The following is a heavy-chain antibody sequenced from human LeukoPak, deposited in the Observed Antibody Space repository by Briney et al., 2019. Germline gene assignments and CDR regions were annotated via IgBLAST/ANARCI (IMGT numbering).Heavy chain of an antibody. V-gene: IGHV3-21*01. Sequence: GSLRLSCAASGFTFTNYRLSLVRQAPGKGLEWVSSITAGGADTYYSDSVKGRFTISRDNSKNTLYLQMNTLRAGDTAVYYCAKDVSWNWFDPWGQGTLVTVSS. J-gene: IGHJ5*02. CDR1: GFTFTNYR. D-gene: IGHD2-15*01. CDR3: AKDVSWNWFDP. CDR2: ITAGGADT.